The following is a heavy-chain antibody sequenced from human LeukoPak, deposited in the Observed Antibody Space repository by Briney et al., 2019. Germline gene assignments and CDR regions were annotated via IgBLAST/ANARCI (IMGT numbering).Heavy chain of an antibody. Sequence: PGGSLRLSCAASGFTFSTYWMHWVRQAPGEGLVWVSRINGDGSTTNYADSGKGRFTISRDNAKNTLYLQMNSLRAEDTAVYYCTRRVDATRWYDPWGQGTLVTVSS. CDR3: TRRVDATRWYDP. D-gene: IGHD2-15*01. CDR2: INGDGSTT. CDR1: GFTFSTYW. V-gene: IGHV3-74*01. J-gene: IGHJ5*02.